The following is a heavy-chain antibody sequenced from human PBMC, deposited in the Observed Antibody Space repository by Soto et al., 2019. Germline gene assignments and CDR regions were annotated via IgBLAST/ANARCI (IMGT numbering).Heavy chain of an antibody. CDR1: GVSFICYY. CDR2: INHSGST. J-gene: IGHJ6*02. Sequence: SEXLSLMCAGYGVSFICYYWSWIRQPPGKGLEWIGEINHSGSTNYNPSLKSRVTISVDTSKNQFSLKLSSVTAADTAVYYCARGAVAATLHYYGMDVWGQGTTVTVSS. CDR3: ARGAVAATLHYYGMDV. V-gene: IGHV4-34*01. D-gene: IGHD2-15*01.